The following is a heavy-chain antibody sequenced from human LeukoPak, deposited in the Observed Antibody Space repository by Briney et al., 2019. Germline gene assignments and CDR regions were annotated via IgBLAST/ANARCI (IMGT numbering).Heavy chain of an antibody. D-gene: IGHD3-16*01. V-gene: IGHV1-2*02. CDR1: GYTFTGYY. Sequence: GASVKVSCKASGYTFTGYYMHWVRQAPGQGLEWMGWINPNSGGTNYAQKFQGRVTMTRDTSISTAYMELSRLRSDDTAVYYCARDQGEWPTSGGNWFDPWGQGTLVTVSS. J-gene: IGHJ5*02. CDR2: INPNSGGT. CDR3: ARDQGEWPTSGGNWFDP.